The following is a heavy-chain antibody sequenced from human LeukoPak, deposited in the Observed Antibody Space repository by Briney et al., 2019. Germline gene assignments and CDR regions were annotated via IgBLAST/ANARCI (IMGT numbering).Heavy chain of an antibody. D-gene: IGHD4-17*01. CDR3: AKALTTTERIFDY. Sequence: GGSLRLSCAASGFTFSGYAMTWVRQAPGNGLEWVSTISSDIDSTYYADSVKGRFTISRDNSKNTLYLHMNSLRAEDTAVYYCAKALTTTERIFDYWGQGTLITVSS. V-gene: IGHV3-23*01. CDR1: GFTFSGYA. J-gene: IGHJ4*02. CDR2: ISSDIDST.